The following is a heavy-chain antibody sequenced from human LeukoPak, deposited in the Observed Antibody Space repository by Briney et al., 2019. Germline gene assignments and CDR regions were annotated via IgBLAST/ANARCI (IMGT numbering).Heavy chain of an antibody. CDR2: IKSKTDGGTT. CDR1: GFTFSNVR. D-gene: IGHD1-26*01. V-gene: IGHV3-15*01. CDR3: TTDLRWELLEFNY. J-gene: IGHJ4*02. Sequence: GGSLRLSCAASGFTFSNVRMSWVRQAPGKGLEWVGRIKSKTDGGTTDYAAPVKGRFTISRDDSKNTLYLQMNSLKTEDTAVHYCTTDLRWELLEFNYWGQGTLVTVSS.